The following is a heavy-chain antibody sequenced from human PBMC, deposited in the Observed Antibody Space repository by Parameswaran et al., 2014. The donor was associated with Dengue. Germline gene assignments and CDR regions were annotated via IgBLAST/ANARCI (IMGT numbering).Heavy chain of an antibody. V-gene: IGHV4-30-4*01. Sequence: RWIRQPPGKGLEWIGHIFYSGSTFYNPSLQSRVTISLDTSRNQFSLKLSSVTAADTAVYYCARPTSPEYNGYDYYYYYGMDVWGQGTTVTVSS. CDR3: ARPTSPEYNGYDYYYYYGMDV. J-gene: IGHJ6*02. D-gene: IGHD5-12*01. CDR2: IFYSGST.